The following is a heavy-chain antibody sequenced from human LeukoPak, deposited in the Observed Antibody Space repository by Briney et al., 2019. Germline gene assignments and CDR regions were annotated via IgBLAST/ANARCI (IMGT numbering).Heavy chain of an antibody. CDR1: GFTFSSNW. D-gene: IGHD1-26*01. CDR2: INEDGSEK. CDR3: ARDKIVGATHFDY. V-gene: IGHV3-7*01. Sequence: PGGSLRLSCAASGFTFSSNWMSWVRQAPGKGLEWVADINEDGSEKYYVDSVKGRFTISRDNAKNSLYLQMNSLRAEDTAVYYCARDKIVGATHFDYWGQGALVTVSS. J-gene: IGHJ4*02.